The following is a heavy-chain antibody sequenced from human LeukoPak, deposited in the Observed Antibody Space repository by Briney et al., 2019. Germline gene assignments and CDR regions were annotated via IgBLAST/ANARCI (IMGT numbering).Heavy chain of an antibody. D-gene: IGHD3-16*01. CDR2: ISYDGSNK. J-gene: IGHJ3*02. V-gene: IGHV3-30*18. CDR1: GFTFSSYG. CDR3: AKDTEYDWGHAFDI. Sequence: GALRLSCAASGFTFSSYGMHWVRQAPGKGLEWVAVISYDGSNKYYADSVKGRFTISRDNSKNTLYLQTNSLRTGDTAVYYCAKDTEYDWGHAFDIWGQGTMISVSS.